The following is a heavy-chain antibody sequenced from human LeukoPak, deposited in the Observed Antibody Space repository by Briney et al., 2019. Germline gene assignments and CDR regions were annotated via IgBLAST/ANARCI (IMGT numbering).Heavy chain of an antibody. CDR3: AKDRLRFSY. Sequence: GGSLRLSCAASGFTFSSSWMSWVRQAPGKGLEWVANIKEDGSEKYYVDSVKGRFTISRDNAKNSLSLQMSSLRAEDTAVYCCAKDRLRFSYWGQGTLVTVSS. D-gene: IGHD3-16*01. J-gene: IGHJ4*02. V-gene: IGHV3-7*03. CDR1: GFTFSSSW. CDR2: IKEDGSEK.